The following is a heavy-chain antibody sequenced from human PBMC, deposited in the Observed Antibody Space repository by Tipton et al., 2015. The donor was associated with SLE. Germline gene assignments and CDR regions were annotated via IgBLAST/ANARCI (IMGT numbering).Heavy chain of an antibody. CDR1: GFSIINGYY. Sequence: TLSLTCTVSGFSIINGYYWSWIRQPAGKGLEWIGCIQDSGNTYYNPSLKSRVTISVDTSKNQFSLNLSSVTAADTAIYYCARDLGRGHYDRWGRGTLVTVSS. CDR3: ARDLGRGHYDR. V-gene: IGHV4-61*10. J-gene: IGHJ2*01. D-gene: IGHD5-24*01. CDR2: IQDSGNT.